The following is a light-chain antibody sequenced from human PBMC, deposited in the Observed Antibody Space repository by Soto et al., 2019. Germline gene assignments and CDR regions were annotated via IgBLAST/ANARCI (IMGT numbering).Light chain of an antibody. V-gene: IGLV2-23*01. Sequence: QSVLTQPASVSGSPGQSITISCTGTSSDVGSYNLVSWYQQHPGKAPKLMIYEGSKRPSWVSNRFSGSKSGNTASLTISGLQAEDEADYYCCSYAGSSYVFGTGTKVTVL. CDR1: SSDVGSYNL. CDR2: EGS. J-gene: IGLJ1*01. CDR3: CSYAGSSYV.